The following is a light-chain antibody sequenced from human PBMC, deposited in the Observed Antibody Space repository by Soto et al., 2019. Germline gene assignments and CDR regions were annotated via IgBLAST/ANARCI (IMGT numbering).Light chain of an antibody. CDR1: QSLVSSDGNTY. J-gene: IGKJ3*01. V-gene: IGKV2-30*01. Sequence: DVVMTQSPLSLRVTLGQPASISCRSSQSLVSSDGNTYLNWFHQRPGQSPRRLIYKVSNRDSGVPDRFSGSGSGTEFTLTISRVEAEDAGVYYCMQAAQWPRTFGPGTKVDIK. CDR3: MQAAQWPRT. CDR2: KVS.